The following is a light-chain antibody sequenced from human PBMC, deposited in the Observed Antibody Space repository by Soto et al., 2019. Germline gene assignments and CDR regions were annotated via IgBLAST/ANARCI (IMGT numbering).Light chain of an antibody. J-gene: IGKJ2*01. CDR3: QQRNNWPRNI. CDR2: DIS. Sequence: EIVLTQYPATVSLAPGQRATLSCRASQIVSRHLSWYQQKPGQAPSLLIHDISNRDTGVPARFSGSWSGTDFSLTISSLEPEDSAVYYGQQRNNWPRNIVGQGTKMEIK. V-gene: IGKV3-11*01. CDR1: QIVSRH.